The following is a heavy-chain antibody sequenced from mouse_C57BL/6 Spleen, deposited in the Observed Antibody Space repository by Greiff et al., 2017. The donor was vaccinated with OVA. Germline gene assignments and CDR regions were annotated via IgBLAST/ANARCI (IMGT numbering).Heavy chain of an antibody. J-gene: IGHJ4*01. Sequence: EVKLVESGGGLVKPGGSLKLSCAASGFTFSDYGMHWVRQAPEKGLEWVAYISSGSSTIYYADTVKGRFTISRDNAKNTLFLQMTSLRSEDTAMYYCARRSPHAMDYWGQGTSVTVSS. V-gene: IGHV5-17*01. CDR1: GFTFSDYG. CDR3: ARRSPHAMDY. CDR2: ISSGSSTI. D-gene: IGHD1-1*01.